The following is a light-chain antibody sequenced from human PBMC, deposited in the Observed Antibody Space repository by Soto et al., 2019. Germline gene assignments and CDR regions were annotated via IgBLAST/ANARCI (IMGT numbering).Light chain of an antibody. CDR3: QQYGSSPWA. CDR2: GAS. V-gene: IGKV3-20*01. CDR1: ESVASSY. Sequence: EIVVTQSPGTLSLSPGERATLSCRASESVASSYLAWYQQKPGQAPRLLIYGASSRATGIPDRFSGRGAGTDFTLTISRLEPEDVAVYYFQQYGSSPWAFGPGTKVEIK. J-gene: IGKJ1*01.